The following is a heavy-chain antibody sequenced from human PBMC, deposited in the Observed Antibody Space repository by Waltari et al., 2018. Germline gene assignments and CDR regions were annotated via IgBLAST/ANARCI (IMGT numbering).Heavy chain of an antibody. Sequence: EVQLVESGGGLVQPGGSLRLSCAASGFTFRNFWMSWARQGSGKGLEGVANRNQDGSGEYYVDSVKGRFTISRDNARNSLYLQMNSRRAEDTAVYYCQRGDYWGQGTLVTVSS. CDR1: GFTFRNFW. CDR2: RNQDGSGE. CDR3: QRGDY. J-gene: IGHJ4*02. V-gene: IGHV3-7*04.